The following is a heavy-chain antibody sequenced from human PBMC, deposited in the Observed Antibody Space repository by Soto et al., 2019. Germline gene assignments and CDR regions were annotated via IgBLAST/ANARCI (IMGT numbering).Heavy chain of an antibody. CDR3: AGVLFGSSCWFDP. CDR2: INAGNGNT. V-gene: IGHV1-3*01. CDR1: GYTFTSYA. Sequence: ASVKVSCKASGYTFTSYAMHWVRQAPRQRLEWMGWINAGNGNTKYSQKFQGRVTITRDTSASTGYMELSSLRSEDTAVYHCAGVLFGSSCWFDPWGQGTLVTVAS. J-gene: IGHJ5*02. D-gene: IGHD3-16*01.